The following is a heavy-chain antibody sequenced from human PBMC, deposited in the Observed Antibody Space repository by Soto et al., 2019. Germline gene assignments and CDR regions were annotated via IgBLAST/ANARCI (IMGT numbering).Heavy chain of an antibody. CDR2: IYYSGST. CDR1: GGSISSGVYY. D-gene: IGHD2-21*02. CDR3: ARDLWGYCGTDCYPLDV. V-gene: IGHV4-61*08. J-gene: IGHJ6*02. Sequence: SETLSLTCTVSGGSISSGVYYWSWIRQHPGKGLEWIGYIYYSGSTVYNPPFKSRVTISVDTSKNQFSLKLNSVTAADTAVYYCARDLWGYCGTDCYPLDVWGQGTTVTVSS.